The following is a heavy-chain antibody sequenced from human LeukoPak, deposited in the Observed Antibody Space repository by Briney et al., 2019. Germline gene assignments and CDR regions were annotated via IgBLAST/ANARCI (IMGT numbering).Heavy chain of an antibody. J-gene: IGHJ6*03. V-gene: IGHV4-30-2*01. CDR2: IYHSGST. D-gene: IGHD2-2*01. CDR1: GGSISSGGYY. CDR3: ARDRGYCSSTSCSRGYYYYYMDV. Sequence: SETLSLTCTVSGGSISSGGYYWSWIRQPPGKGLEWIGYIYHSGSTYYNPPLKSRVTISVDRSKNQFSLKLSSVTAADTAVYYCARDRGYCSSTSCSRGYYYYYMDVWGKGTTVTVSS.